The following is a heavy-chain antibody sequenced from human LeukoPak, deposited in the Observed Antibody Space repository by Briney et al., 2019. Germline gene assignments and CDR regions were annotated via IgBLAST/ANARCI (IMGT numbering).Heavy chain of an antibody. CDR3: ATGYSSGWYYGY. D-gene: IGHD6-19*01. Sequence: ASVKVSCKVSGYTLTELSMHWVRQAPGKGLEWKGGFDPEDGETIYAQKFQGRVTMTEDTSTDTAYMELSSLRSEDTAVYYCATGYSSGWYYGYWGQGTLVTVSS. CDR1: GYTLTELS. CDR2: FDPEDGET. V-gene: IGHV1-24*01. J-gene: IGHJ4*02.